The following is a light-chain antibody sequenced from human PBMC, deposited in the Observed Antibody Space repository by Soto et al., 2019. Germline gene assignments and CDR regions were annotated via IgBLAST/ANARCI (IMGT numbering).Light chain of an antibody. CDR2: GAS. Sequence: EIVLTQSPGTLSLSPGERATLSCRASQSVTSSYLAWYQQKPGQSPRLLIYGASNRATGTPDRFSGSGSGTDFTLTISRLEPEDFGVYHCQQYGSSPGTFGQGTKVEI. CDR3: QQYGSSPGT. J-gene: IGKJ1*01. V-gene: IGKV3-20*01. CDR1: QSVTSSY.